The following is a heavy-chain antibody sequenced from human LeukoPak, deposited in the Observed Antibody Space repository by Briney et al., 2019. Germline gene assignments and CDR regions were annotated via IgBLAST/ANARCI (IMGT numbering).Heavy chain of an antibody. CDR3: ARGGWPQFGNPRDY. J-gene: IGHJ4*02. V-gene: IGHV1-2*02. CDR1: GYTFTGYY. D-gene: IGHD5-24*01. CDR2: INPNSGGT. Sequence: ASVRVSCKASGYTFTGYYMHWVRQAPGQGLEWMGWINPNSGGTNYAQKFQGRVTMTRDTSISTAYMELSRLRSDDTAVYYCARGGWPQFGNPRDYWGQGTLVTVSS.